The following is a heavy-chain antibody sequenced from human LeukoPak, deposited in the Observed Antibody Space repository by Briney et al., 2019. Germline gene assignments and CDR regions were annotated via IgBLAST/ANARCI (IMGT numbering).Heavy chain of an antibody. J-gene: IGHJ4*02. CDR3: ARGSHYYDSSGYYSQIGY. Sequence: GSLRLSCAASGFTFSSYSMNWVRQAPGKGLEWVSSISSSSSYIYYADSVKGRFTISRDNAKNSLYLQMNSLRAEDTAVYYCARGSHYYDSSGYYSQIGYWGQGTLVTVSS. CDR1: GFTFSSYS. V-gene: IGHV3-21*01. CDR2: ISSSSSYI. D-gene: IGHD3-22*01.